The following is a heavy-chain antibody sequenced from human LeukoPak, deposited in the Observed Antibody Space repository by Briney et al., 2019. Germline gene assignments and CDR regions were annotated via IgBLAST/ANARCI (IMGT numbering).Heavy chain of an antibody. V-gene: IGHV3-9*03. D-gene: IGHD6-13*01. CDR3: AKDKAAAGWGYYYYYMDV. CDR2: ISWNSGSI. Sequence: PGRSLRLSCAASGFTFDDYAMHWVRQAPGKGLEWVSGISWNSGSIGYADSVKGRFTISRDNAKNSLYLQMNSLRAEDMALYYCAKDKAAAGWGYYYYYMDVWGKGTTVTVSS. CDR1: GFTFDDYA. J-gene: IGHJ6*03.